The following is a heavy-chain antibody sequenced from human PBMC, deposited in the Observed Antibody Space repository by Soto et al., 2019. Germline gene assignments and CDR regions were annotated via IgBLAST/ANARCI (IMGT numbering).Heavy chain of an antibody. J-gene: IGHJ4*02. Sequence: QVQLVESGGGVVQPGRSLRLSCAASGFSFSSYAMHWVRQAPGKGLEWVSFISYDEHNKYYADSVKGRFTISRDNSKNTLYLQMNSLRAEDTAVYYCAISWGMVPSTLYFDYWGQGTLVTVSS. CDR3: AISWGMVPSTLYFDY. CDR1: GFSFSSYA. D-gene: IGHD3-16*01. V-gene: IGHV3-30-3*01. CDR2: ISYDEHNK.